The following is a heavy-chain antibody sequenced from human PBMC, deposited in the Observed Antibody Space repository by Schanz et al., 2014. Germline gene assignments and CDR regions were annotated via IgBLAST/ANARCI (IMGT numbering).Heavy chain of an antibody. Sequence: QVQLVQSGAEVKKPGASVKLSCKASGYIFGSHGMTWVRQAPGQGPELMGWINAHTGNTQYAQKCQGRVNMTRDTVTTTVHLELTRLRTDDTAIYYCARVHIATYHYNSPGAFDIWGQGTRVTVSS. CDR1: GYIFGSHG. J-gene: IGHJ3*02. CDR3: ARVHIATYHYNSPGAFDI. V-gene: IGHV1-18*01. CDR2: INAHTGNT. D-gene: IGHD3-10*01.